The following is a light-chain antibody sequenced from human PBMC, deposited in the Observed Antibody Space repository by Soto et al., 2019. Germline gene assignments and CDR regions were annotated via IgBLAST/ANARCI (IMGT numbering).Light chain of an antibody. J-gene: IGLJ1*01. CDR2: GDN. CDR3: QSYDISLHNYV. V-gene: IGLV1-40*01. Sequence: SVLTQPPSVSGAPGQRVSISWTGSTSNIGAPYDVHWYQHLPGTAPKLLIYGDNNRPSGVPDRFSGSKSGTSASLAITRLQAEDEADYYCQSYDISLHNYVFGTGTKVTVL. CDR1: TSNIGAPYD.